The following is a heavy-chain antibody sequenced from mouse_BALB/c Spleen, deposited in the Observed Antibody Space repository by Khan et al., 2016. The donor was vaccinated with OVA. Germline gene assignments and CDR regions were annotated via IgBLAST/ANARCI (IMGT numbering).Heavy chain of an antibody. CDR1: GFTFSSYS. J-gene: IGHJ3*01. CDR2: ISSGGDYT. CDR3: EDHLTGSFAY. D-gene: IGHD4-1*01. V-gene: IGHV5-6*01. Sequence: EVQLVESGGDLVKPGGSLKLSCAASGFTFSSYSMSWVRQTPDKRLEWVASISSGGDYTYYPDSVKGRFTISRDHAKNTLYLQMSDLQSEDTAMYYCEDHLTGSFAYGGKGILVTVSA.